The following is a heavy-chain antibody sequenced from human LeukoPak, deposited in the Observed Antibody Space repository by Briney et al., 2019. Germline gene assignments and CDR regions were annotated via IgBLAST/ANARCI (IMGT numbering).Heavy chain of an antibody. D-gene: IGHD2-21*02. CDR1: GFTFSDYW. V-gene: IGHV3-7*01. CDR2: IKEDGTTK. Sequence: GGSLRLSCAASGFTFSDYWMTWDRQAPGKGLEWVANIKEDGTTKHYVDSVKGRFTISRDNAKRSLYLQMNSLRAEDTALYYCARGPSTVVTTRWGQGTLVAVSS. J-gene: IGHJ4*02. CDR3: ARGPSTVVTTR.